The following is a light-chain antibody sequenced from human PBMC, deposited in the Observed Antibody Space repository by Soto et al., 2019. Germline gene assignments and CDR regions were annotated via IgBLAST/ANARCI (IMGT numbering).Light chain of an antibody. CDR3: QQRSDWPWT. V-gene: IGKV3D-20*02. Sequence: EIVLTQSPGTLSLSPGERATLSCRASQSVSSSYLAWYQQKPGQAPRLLIYGASSRATGIPARFSGGGSGTDFTLTISSLEPEDFAVYYCQQRSDWPWTFGQGTKVDI. CDR1: QSVSSSY. J-gene: IGKJ1*01. CDR2: GAS.